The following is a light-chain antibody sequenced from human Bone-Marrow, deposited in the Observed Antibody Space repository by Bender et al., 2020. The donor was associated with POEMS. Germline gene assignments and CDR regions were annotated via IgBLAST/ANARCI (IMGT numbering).Light chain of an antibody. V-gene: IGLV2-14*01. CDR1: SSDVGGYNY. CDR3: CSYASTRSVV. Sequence: QSALTQPASVSGSPGQSITISCTGASSDVGGYNYVSWYQHHPGKAPKLLIHEVSNRPSGVSNRFSGSKSGNTASLTISGLQAEDEADYYCCSYASTRSVVFGGGTKLTVL. CDR2: EVS. J-gene: IGLJ2*01.